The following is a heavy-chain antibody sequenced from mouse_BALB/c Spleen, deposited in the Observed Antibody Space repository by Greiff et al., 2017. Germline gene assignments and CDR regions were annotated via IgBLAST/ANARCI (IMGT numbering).Heavy chain of an antibody. D-gene: IGHD1-1*01. CDR1: GYSFTGYY. Sequence: LVKTGASVKISCKASGYSFTGYYMHWVKQSHGKSLEWIGYISCYNGATSYNQKFKGKATFTVDTSSSTAYMQFNSLTSEDSAVYYCARGDYYGSSEYFDVWGAGTTVTVSS. CDR2: ISCYNGAT. CDR3: ARGDYYGSSEYFDV. V-gene: IGHV1S34*01. J-gene: IGHJ1*01.